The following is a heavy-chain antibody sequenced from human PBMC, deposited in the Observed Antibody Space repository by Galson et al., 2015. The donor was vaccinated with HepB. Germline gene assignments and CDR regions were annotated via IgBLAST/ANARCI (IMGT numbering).Heavy chain of an antibody. Sequence: SLRLSCAASGFTFSSYAMSWVRQAPGKGLEWVSAISGSGGSTYYADSVKGWFTISRDNSKNTLYLQMNSLRAEDTAVFYCAKGSRGSRPYYFDSWGQGTPVTVSS. J-gene: IGHJ4*02. CDR3: AKGSRGSRPYYFDS. V-gene: IGHV3-23*01. CDR2: ISGSGGST. D-gene: IGHD5/OR15-5a*01. CDR1: GFTFSSYA.